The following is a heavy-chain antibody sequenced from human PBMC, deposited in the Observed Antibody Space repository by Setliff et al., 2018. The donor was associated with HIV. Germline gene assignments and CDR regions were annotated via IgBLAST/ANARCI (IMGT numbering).Heavy chain of an antibody. CDR3: ARVGVPFSSDRFFDN. V-gene: IGHV4-59*05. D-gene: IGHD1-26*01. Sequence: SETLSLTCTVSGGSISNYYWSWIRQPPGKGLEWIGSIYHSGATYFTPSLKSRVTLSVDTSKNQFFLRLTSVSAADTGLYYCARVGVPFSSDRFFDNWGQGALVTVSS. CDR2: IYHSGAT. J-gene: IGHJ4*02. CDR1: GGSISNYY.